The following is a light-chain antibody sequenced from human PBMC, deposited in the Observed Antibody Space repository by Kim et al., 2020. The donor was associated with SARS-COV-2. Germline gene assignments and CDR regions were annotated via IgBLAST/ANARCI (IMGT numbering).Light chain of an antibody. V-gene: IGLV2-14*04. Sequence: GQSITISCTGTSSDVGGYNYVSWYQQYPGKAPTLMIYDVNKRPSGASNRFSGSKSGNTASLTISGLQAEDEADYYCSSYTSSTTWVFGGGTQLTVL. CDR2: DVN. CDR1: SSDVGGYNY. J-gene: IGLJ3*02. CDR3: SSYTSSTTWV.